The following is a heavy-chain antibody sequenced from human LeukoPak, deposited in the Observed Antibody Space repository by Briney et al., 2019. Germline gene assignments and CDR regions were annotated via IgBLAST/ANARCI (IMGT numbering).Heavy chain of an antibody. J-gene: IGHJ4*02. D-gene: IGHD2-2*01. V-gene: IGHV3-23*01. CDR2: ISGSGGGT. Sequence: PGGSLRLSCAASGFTFSSYAMSWVRQAPGKGLEWDSGISGSGGGTYYADSVKGRFTISRDNSKNTLYLQMNSLRAEDTAVYYCAKGRRPDIVVVPPARHFDYWGQGTLVTVSS. CDR1: GFTFSSYA. CDR3: AKGRRPDIVVVPPARHFDY.